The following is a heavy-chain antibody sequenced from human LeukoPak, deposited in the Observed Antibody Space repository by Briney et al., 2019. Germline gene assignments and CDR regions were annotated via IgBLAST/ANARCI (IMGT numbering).Heavy chain of an antibody. Sequence: ASVKVSCKASGYTFTGYYMHWVRQAPGQGLDWMGLINPNSGGTNYAQKFQGRVTMTRDTSISTAYMELSRLRSDDTAVYYCARDRTRTGYSSGWYHDYWGQGTLVTVSS. V-gene: IGHV1-2*02. CDR2: INPNSGGT. J-gene: IGHJ4*02. CDR3: ARDRTRTGYSSGWYHDY. CDR1: GYTFTGYY. D-gene: IGHD6-19*01.